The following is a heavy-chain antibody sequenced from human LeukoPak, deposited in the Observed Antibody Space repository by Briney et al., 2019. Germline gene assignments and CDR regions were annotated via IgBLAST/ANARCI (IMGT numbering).Heavy chain of an antibody. J-gene: IGHJ6*03. CDR3: ARGITMVRGVFHYYYYMDV. CDR2: MNPNSGNT. Sequence: ASVRVSCKASGYTFTSYDINWVRQATGQGLEWMGWMNPNSGNTGYAQKFQGRVTMTRNTSVSTAYMELSSLRSEDTAVYYCARGITMVRGVFHYYYYMDVWGKGTTVTISS. CDR1: GYTFTSYD. D-gene: IGHD3-10*01. V-gene: IGHV1-8*01.